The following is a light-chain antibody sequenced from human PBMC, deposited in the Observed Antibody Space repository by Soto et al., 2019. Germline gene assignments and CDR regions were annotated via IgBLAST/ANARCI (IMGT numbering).Light chain of an antibody. CDR3: QQYGNSPWT. CDR1: QSVTSSY. J-gene: IGKJ1*01. V-gene: IGKV3-20*01. CDR2: GAS. Sequence: EIVLTQSPGTLSLSPGERATLSCRASQSVTSSYLAWYQQKPGQAPRLFIYGASSRATGIPDRFSGSGSGTDFTLTISSLEPDDFAVYHCQQYGNSPWTFGQGTKVEIK.